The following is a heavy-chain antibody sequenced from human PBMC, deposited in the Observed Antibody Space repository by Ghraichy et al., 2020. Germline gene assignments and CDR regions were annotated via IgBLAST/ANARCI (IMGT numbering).Heavy chain of an antibody. CDR2: ISGSGGST. V-gene: IGHV3-23*01. CDR1: GFTFSSYA. D-gene: IGHD3-3*01. J-gene: IGHJ4*02. CDR3: AKKGGITIFGVVTRSGFDY. Sequence: GESLNISCPASGFTFSSYAMSWVRQAPGKGLEWVSGISGSGGSTYYADSVKGRFTISRDNSKNTLYLQMNSLRAEDTAVSYCAKKGGITIFGVVTRSGFDYWSPGTLVTVSS.